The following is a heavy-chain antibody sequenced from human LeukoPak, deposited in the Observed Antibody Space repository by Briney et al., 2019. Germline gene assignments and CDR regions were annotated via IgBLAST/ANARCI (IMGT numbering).Heavy chain of an antibody. D-gene: IGHD3-10*01. Sequence: GGSLRLSCAASGFTFSSYGMSWVRQAPGKGLEWVSAISGSGGSTYYADSVKGRFTISRDNSKNTLYLQIDSLRAEDTGVYYCAKSGMVRGGNDYWGQGTLVTVSS. CDR1: GFTFSSYG. J-gene: IGHJ4*02. V-gene: IGHV3-23*01. CDR3: AKSGMVRGGNDY. CDR2: ISGSGGST.